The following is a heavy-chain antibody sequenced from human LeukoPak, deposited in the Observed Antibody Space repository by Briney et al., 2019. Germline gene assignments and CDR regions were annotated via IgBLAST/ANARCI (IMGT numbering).Heavy chain of an antibody. J-gene: IGHJ4*02. CDR2: INSDGSST. CDR3: ARGRGNYYY. V-gene: IGHV3-74*01. CDR1: GFTFSSYW. Sequence: GGSLRLSCAASGFTFSSYWMHWVRQAPGKGLVWVSRINSDGSSTTYADSVQGRFTVSRDNAKNTVYLQMNSLRAEDTAVYYCARGRGNYYYWGQGTLVTVSS. D-gene: IGHD1-26*01.